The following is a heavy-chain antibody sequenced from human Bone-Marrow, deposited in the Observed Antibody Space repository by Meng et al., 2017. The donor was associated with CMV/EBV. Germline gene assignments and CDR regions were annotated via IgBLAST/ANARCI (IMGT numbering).Heavy chain of an antibody. CDR1: GGSVSSGNYY. J-gene: IGHJ6*02. CDR2: IYYSGST. Sequence: SETLSLTCTVSGGSVSSGNYYWSWIRQPPGKGLEWIGYIYYSGSTNYNPSLKSRVTISVDTSKNQFSLKLSSVTAADTAVYYCARDTHIVVVPAAIYYYYGMDVWGQGTTVTVSS. D-gene: IGHD2-2*01. CDR3: ARDTHIVVVPAAIYYYYGMDV. V-gene: IGHV4-61*01.